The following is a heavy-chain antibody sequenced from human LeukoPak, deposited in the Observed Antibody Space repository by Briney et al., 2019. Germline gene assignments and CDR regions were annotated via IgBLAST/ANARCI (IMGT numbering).Heavy chain of an antibody. Sequence: SGGSLRLSCAASGFTLSNYGMHWVRQAPGKGLEWVSVIWYNGSDKYYADSVKGRFTISRDNTKDMVYLQMNSLRAEDTAVYYCATDGAYGLTYWGQGALVTVSS. CDR2: IWYNGSDK. J-gene: IGHJ4*02. V-gene: IGHV3-33*03. CDR1: GFTLSNYG. CDR3: ATDGAYGLTY. D-gene: IGHD3-16*01.